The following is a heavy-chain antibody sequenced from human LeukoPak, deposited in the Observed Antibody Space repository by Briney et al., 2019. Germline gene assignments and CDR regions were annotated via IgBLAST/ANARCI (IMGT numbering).Heavy chain of an antibody. CDR2: ISHSGTT. Sequence: SETLSLTCAVYGESFSGYYWTWMRQPPGKGLEWVGEISHSGTTNYNASLKSRVTISLDTSKNQFSLKLTSVTAADTAVYYCARGEHYSNYFDSWGQGTLVTVSS. J-gene: IGHJ4*02. CDR3: ARGEHYSNYFDS. V-gene: IGHV4-34*01. D-gene: IGHD4-11*01. CDR1: GESFSGYY.